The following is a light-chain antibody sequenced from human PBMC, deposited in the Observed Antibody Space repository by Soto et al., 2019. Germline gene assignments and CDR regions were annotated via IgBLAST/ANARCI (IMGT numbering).Light chain of an antibody. Sequence: QTVVTQPPSVSGAPGQRVTISCTGSSSNIGAGYDVHWYLQLPGTAPKLLIYGNSNRPSGVPDRFSGSKSGTSASLAITGLQAEDEADYYCQSYDSSLSGVVFGGGTKLTVL. CDR3: QSYDSSLSGVV. J-gene: IGLJ2*01. CDR1: SSNIGAGYD. V-gene: IGLV1-40*01. CDR2: GNS.